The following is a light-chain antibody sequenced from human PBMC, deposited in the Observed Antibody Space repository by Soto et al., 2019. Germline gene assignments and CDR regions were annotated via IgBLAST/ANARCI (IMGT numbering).Light chain of an antibody. CDR1: SSDVGGFNY. Sequence: QSVLTQPASVSGSPGQSITISCTGTSSDVGGFNYVSWYQQHPGKVPKLIIYDVNDRPSGVSDRFSGSKSGNTASLTISGLQADDEADYFCSAYTSDTMHVLFGGGTKLTVL. J-gene: IGLJ2*01. V-gene: IGLV2-14*01. CDR3: SAYTSDTMHVL. CDR2: DVN.